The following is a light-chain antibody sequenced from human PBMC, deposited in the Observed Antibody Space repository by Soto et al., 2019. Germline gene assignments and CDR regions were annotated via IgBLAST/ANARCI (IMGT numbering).Light chain of an antibody. J-gene: IGKJ5*01. CDR3: QQYDILPIT. CDR1: QDITIY. CDR2: DGS. V-gene: IGKV1-33*01. Sequence: DIQMTQSPSSLFASVGDRATITCRASQDITIYLNWYQQKPRKAPNLLIYDGSNLEIGVTSRFSGSGSGRHFKSTISSMQTEDIGTYYCQQYDILPITFGRGTRLEIK.